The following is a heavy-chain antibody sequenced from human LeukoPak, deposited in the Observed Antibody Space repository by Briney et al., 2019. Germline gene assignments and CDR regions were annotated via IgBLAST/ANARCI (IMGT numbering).Heavy chain of an antibody. CDR1: GFTFSTYA. D-gene: IGHD3-22*01. V-gene: IGHV3-23*01. Sequence: GSLRLSCAASGFTFSTYAMSWVRQTPEKGLEWGSIIYSPGGTYYADSVKGRFTISIDNSKHTIYLQMNSLRVEDTAVYYCARAPYSADSSATPPAFDIWGQGTMVTVSS. J-gene: IGHJ3*02. CDR3: ARAPYSADSSATPPAFDI. CDR2: IYSPGGT.